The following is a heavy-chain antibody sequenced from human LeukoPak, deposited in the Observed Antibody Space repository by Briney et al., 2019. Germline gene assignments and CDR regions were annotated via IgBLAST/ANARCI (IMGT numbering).Heavy chain of an antibody. Sequence: GGSLRLSCAASGFTFSNAWMSWVRQAPGKGLEWVGRIKSKTDGGTTDYAAPVKGRFTISRDDSRNTLYLQMNSLKTEDTAVYYCTTDKEHSINIIVQFWGQGTLVTVSS. J-gene: IGHJ4*02. CDR3: TTDKEHSINIIVQF. CDR2: IKSKTDGGTT. D-gene: IGHD3-22*01. V-gene: IGHV3-15*01. CDR1: GFTFSNAW.